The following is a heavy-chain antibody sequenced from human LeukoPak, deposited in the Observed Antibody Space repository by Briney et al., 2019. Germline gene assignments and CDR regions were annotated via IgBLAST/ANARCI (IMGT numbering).Heavy chain of an antibody. D-gene: IGHD6-19*01. J-gene: IGHJ4*02. V-gene: IGHV5-51*01. CDR2: IYPGDSDT. Sequence: GESLKISCQGSGYRFTSHWIGWVRQMPGKGLEWMGIIYPGDSDTRYNPSFQGQVTISADKSISTAYLQWSSLKASDTAIYYCARRIGSGWSDNWGQGTLVIVSS. CDR3: ARRIGSGWSDN. CDR1: GYRFTSHW.